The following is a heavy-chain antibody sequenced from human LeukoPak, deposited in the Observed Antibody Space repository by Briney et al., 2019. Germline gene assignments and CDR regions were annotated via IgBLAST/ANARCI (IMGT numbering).Heavy chain of an antibody. V-gene: IGHV1-69*01. CDR1: GGTFSSYA. CDR2: IIPFFGTA. D-gene: IGHD1-1*01. CDR3: ARGTGTRFGYYFDY. Sequence: ASVKVSCKASGGTFSSYAISWVRQAPGQGLEWMGGIIPFFGTANYAQKFQGRVTITADESTSTAYMELSSLRSEDTAVYYCARGTGTRFGYYFDYWGQGTLVTVSS. J-gene: IGHJ4*02.